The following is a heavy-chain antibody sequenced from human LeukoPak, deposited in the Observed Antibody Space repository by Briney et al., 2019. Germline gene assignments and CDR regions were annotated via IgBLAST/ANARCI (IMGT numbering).Heavy chain of an antibody. V-gene: IGHV4-59*01. D-gene: IGHD4-17*01. CDR1: GGSLSSYC. CDR2: IYYSGST. J-gene: IGHJ4*02. CDR3: ARGQDYGDYEGY. Sequence: SESLSLTCTVSGGSLSSYCWSWIRQPPGKGLEWIGYIYYSGSTNYNPSLKSRVTISVDTSKNQFSLKLSSVTAADTAVYYCARGQDYGDYEGYWGQGTLVTVSS.